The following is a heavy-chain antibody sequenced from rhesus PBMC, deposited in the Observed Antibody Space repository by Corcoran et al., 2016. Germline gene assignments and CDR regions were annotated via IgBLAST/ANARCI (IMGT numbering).Heavy chain of an antibody. CDR2: IDPSDPDT. J-gene: IGHJ5-2*02. Sequence: EVQLVQSGTEVKRPGESLKISCKTSGYSFTSYWISWVRQMSGKAREWMGPIDPSDPDTRYSPSFQGQVTISADKSISTAYLQWSSLKASDSATYYCAKEGYINSLDVWGRGVLVTVSS. D-gene: IGHD5-24*01. CDR3: AKEGYINSLDV. V-gene: IGHV5-2*01. CDR1: GYSFTSYW.